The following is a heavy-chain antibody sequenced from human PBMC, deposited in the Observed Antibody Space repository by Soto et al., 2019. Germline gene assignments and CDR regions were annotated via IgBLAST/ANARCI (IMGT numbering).Heavy chain of an antibody. CDR1: GYTFTNYR. Sequence: QVQLVQSGAEVKKPGASVKVSCKASGYTFTNYRITWVRQAPGQGLEWMGWISPYNGNTNYPQNLQGRVTMTSDTSTSTAYMELRSLRSDDAAVFYCARFGFGDRMWFDPWGQGTLVTVSS. V-gene: IGHV1-18*01. D-gene: IGHD3-16*01. J-gene: IGHJ5*02. CDR2: ISPYNGNT. CDR3: ARFGFGDRMWFDP.